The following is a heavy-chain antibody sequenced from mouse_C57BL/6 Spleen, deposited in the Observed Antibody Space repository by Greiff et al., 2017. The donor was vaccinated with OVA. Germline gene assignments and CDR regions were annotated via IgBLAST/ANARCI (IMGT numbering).Heavy chain of an antibody. J-gene: IGHJ3*01. CDR3: ISNYWFAY. D-gene: IGHD2-5*01. V-gene: IGHV6-3*01. CDR1: GFTFSNYW. Sequence: EVQGVESGGGLVQPGGSMKLSCVASGFTFSNYWMNWVRQSPEKGLEWVAQIRLKSDNYATHYAESVKGRFTISRDDSKSSVYLQMNNLRAEDTGIYYCISNYWFAYWGQGTLVTVSA. CDR2: IRLKSDNYAT.